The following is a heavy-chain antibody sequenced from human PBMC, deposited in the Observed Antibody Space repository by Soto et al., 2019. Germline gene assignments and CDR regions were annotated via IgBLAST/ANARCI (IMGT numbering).Heavy chain of an antibody. CDR1: GFTFSSYA. D-gene: IGHD3-22*01. CDR2: ISGSGGST. V-gene: IGHV3-23*01. CDR3: AKVDDSSGYYYGAFDY. J-gene: IGHJ4*02. Sequence: GGSLRLSCAASGFTFSSYAMSWVRQAPGKGLEWVSAISGSGGSTYYADSVKGRFTISRDNSKNTLYLQMNSLRAEDTAVYYCAKVDDSSGYYYGAFDYWGPGTLVTVSS.